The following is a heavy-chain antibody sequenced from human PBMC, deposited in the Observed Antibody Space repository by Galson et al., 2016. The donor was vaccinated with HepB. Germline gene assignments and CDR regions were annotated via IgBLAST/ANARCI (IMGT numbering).Heavy chain of an antibody. V-gene: IGHV2-26*02. CDR3: ARLHLNALSGRPDAFDV. CDR2: IFWNDEE. J-gene: IGHJ3*01. D-gene: IGHD1-26*01. CDR1: GFSLSSARMG. Sequence: PALVKPTQTLTLTCSVSGFSLSSARMGVSWIRQPPGKALEWLAQIFWNDEESYSTSLKSTLTISKDTSKNQVVLSMTNMDPVDKATYYCARLHLNALSGRPDAFDVWGQGTVV.